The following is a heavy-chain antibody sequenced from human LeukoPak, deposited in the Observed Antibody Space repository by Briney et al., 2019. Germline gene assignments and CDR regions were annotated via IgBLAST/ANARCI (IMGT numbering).Heavy chain of an antibody. CDR2: ISTYNGNT. CDR1: GYTFTIYG. CDR3: ARDREYFGSGSGMDV. D-gene: IGHD3-10*01. V-gene: IGHV1-18*04. Sequence: ASVKVSCKASGYTFTIYGISWVRQAPGQGLEWMGLISTYNGNTNYAQKFQGRVTMTTDTSTSTAYMELRSLRSDDTAFYYCARDREYFGSGSGMDVWGKGTTVTVSS. J-gene: IGHJ6*04.